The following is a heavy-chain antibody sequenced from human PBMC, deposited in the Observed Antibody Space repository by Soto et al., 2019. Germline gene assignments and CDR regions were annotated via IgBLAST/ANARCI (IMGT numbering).Heavy chain of an antibody. CDR1: GFTLSDYP. CDR3: ARESPVLSWYFDL. V-gene: IGHV3-30-3*01. CDR2: ISYDGSKK. J-gene: IGHJ2*01. Sequence: GGSLRLSCAAPGFTLSDYPMNWVRQAPGKGLEWVALISYDGSKKYYADSVRGRFTVSRDNSKNTLYLQMSSLTTEDTSVYYYARESPVLSWYFDLWGRGTLVTVSS.